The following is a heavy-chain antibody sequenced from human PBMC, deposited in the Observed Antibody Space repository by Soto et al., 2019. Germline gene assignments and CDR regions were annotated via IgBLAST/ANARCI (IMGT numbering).Heavy chain of an antibody. CDR3: ASGAPVVNDY. Sequence: QLQLQESGSGLVKPSQTLSLTCAVSGGSISSGGYSWSWIRQPPGKGLEWIGYIYHSGSTYYDPSLXSXVXIXXDRSKNQFSLKLSSVTAADTAVYYCASGAPVVNDYWGQGTLVTVSS. CDR2: IYHSGST. V-gene: IGHV4-30-2*01. CDR1: GGSISSGGYS. D-gene: IGHD3-22*01. J-gene: IGHJ4*02.